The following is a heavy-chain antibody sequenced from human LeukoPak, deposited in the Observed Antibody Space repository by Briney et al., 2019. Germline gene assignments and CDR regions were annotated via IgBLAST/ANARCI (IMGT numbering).Heavy chain of an antibody. D-gene: IGHD3-10*01. J-gene: IGHJ6*02. CDR1: GFTFSTYA. Sequence: GGSLRLSCAASGFTFSTYAMSWVRLAPGKGLEWVSDISGSGGSTYYADSVKGRVTSFRDHSNHTLYVQMNGLRVEDTAVYYCAKSGGLSGSGRLAMDVWGQGTTVTVSS. CDR3: AKSGGLSGSGRLAMDV. V-gene: IGHV3-23*01. CDR2: ISGSGGST.